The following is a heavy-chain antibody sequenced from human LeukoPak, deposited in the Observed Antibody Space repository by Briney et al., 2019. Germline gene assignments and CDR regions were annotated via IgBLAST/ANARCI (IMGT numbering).Heavy chain of an antibody. Sequence: PGGSLTLSCAASGFTFSSYAMHWVRQAPGKGLEWVAVISYDGSNKYYADSVKGRFTISRDNSKNTLYLQMNSLRAEDTAVYYCARDDSKTGNFLDYWGQGTLVTVSS. D-gene: IGHD4-11*01. CDR3: ARDDSKTGNFLDY. CDR2: ISYDGSNK. V-gene: IGHV3-30-3*01. J-gene: IGHJ4*02. CDR1: GFTFSSYA.